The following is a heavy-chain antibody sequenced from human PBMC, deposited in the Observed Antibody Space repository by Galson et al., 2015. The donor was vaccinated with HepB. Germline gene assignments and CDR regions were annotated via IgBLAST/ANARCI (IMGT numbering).Heavy chain of an antibody. D-gene: IGHD1-14*01. CDR3: AGDRDPGMGDY. Sequence: LSLTCAVSGGSISRSTYYWSWIRQPPGKRLEWIGHIYYSGSTYYNPSLKSRVAISVDTSKNHFSLRLSSVTAADTAVYYCAGDRDPGMGDYWGQGTLVTVSS. CDR2: IYYSGST. CDR1: GGSISRSTYY. V-gene: IGHV4-39*07. J-gene: IGHJ4*02.